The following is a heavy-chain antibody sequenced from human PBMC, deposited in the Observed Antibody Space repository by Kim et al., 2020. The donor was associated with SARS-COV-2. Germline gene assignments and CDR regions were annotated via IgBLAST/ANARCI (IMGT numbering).Heavy chain of an antibody. CDR3: ARDSAVLLWFRESNNWFDP. V-gene: IGHV3-48*02. J-gene: IGHJ5*02. Sequence: GGSLRLSCAASGFTFSSYSMNWVRQAPGKGLEWVSYISSSSSTIYYADSVKGRFTISRDNAKNSLYLQMNSLRDEDTAVYYCARDSAVLLWFRESNNWFDPWGQGTLVTVSS. D-gene: IGHD3-10*01. CDR1: GFTFSSYS. CDR2: ISSSSSTI.